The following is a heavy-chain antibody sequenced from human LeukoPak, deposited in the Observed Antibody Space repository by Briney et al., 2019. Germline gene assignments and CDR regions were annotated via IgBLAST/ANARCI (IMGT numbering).Heavy chain of an antibody. Sequence: GASVKVSCKASGYTFTSYDINWVRQATGQGLEWMGWMNPNSGNTGYAQKFQGRVTMTRNTSISTAYMELSRLRSDDTAVYYCAREFYGVAGVDYWGQGTLVTVSS. CDR2: MNPNSGNT. J-gene: IGHJ4*02. V-gene: IGHV1-8*01. D-gene: IGHD3-3*01. CDR1: GYTFTSYD. CDR3: AREFYGVAGVDY.